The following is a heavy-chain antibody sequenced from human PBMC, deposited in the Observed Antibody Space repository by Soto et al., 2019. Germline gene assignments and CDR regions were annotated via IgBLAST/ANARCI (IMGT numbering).Heavy chain of an antibody. V-gene: IGHV3-30-3*01. CDR3: AGVYGRLLLGGWFDP. D-gene: IGHD2-15*01. CDR1: GFTFSSYA. Sequence: QVQLVESGGGVVQPGRSLRLSCAASGFTFSSYAMHWVRQAPGKGLEWVAVISYDGSNKYYADSVKGRFTISRDNSKNPLYLQMNSLRAEDTAVYYCAGVYGRLLLGGWFDPWGQGTLVTVSS. CDR2: ISYDGSNK. J-gene: IGHJ5*02.